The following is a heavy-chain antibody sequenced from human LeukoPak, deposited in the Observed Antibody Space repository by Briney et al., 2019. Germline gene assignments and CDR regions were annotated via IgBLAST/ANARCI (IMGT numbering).Heavy chain of an antibody. CDR3: ARAVFPFYGSGSDNWFDP. J-gene: IGHJ5*02. V-gene: IGHV1-2*02. CDR2: INPNSGGT. D-gene: IGHD3-10*01. CDR1: GYTFTGYY. Sequence: ASVKVSCKASGYTFTGYYMHWVRQAPGQGLEWMGWINPNSGGTNYAQKFQGRVTMTRDTSISTAYMELSRLRSDDTAVYYCARAVFPFYGSGSDNWFDPWGQGTLVTVSS.